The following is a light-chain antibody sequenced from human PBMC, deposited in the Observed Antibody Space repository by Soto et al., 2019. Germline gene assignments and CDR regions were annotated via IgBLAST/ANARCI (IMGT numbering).Light chain of an antibody. Sequence: QSVLTQPPSASGTPGQSVTISCSGSSSNIGSNTVNWYQQLPGTAPKLLIYSDGQRPSGVPYRFSGSKSGTSASLAISGLQSEDEADYYCAAWDDSLNAWVFGGGTKVTVL. CDR1: SSNIGSNT. CDR3: AAWDDSLNAWV. CDR2: SDG. V-gene: IGLV1-44*01. J-gene: IGLJ3*02.